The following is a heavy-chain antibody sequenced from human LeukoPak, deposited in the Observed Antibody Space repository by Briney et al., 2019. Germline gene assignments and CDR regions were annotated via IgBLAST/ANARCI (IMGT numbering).Heavy chain of an antibody. J-gene: IGHJ4*02. Sequence: GGSLRLSCTVSGFTLSTYSLNWVRQAPGKGLEWVANIKQDGSEKNYVDSVKGRLTISRDNAKNSLYLQMNSLRVEDTAVYYCARDKARDDYDSYFDFWGQGTLVAVSS. CDR3: ARDKARDDYDSYFDF. CDR1: GFTLSTYS. CDR2: IKQDGSEK. D-gene: IGHD3-22*01. V-gene: IGHV3-7*01.